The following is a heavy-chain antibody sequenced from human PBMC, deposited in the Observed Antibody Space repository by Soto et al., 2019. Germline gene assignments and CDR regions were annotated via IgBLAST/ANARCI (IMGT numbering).Heavy chain of an antibody. CDR1: GFSLSTSGVG. V-gene: IGHV2-5*02. CDR3: ARPNGFGELPVAFDI. CDR2: IYWDDDK. D-gene: IGHD3-10*01. J-gene: IGHJ3*02. Sequence: SGPTLVNPTQTLTLTCTFSGFSLSTSGVGVGWIRQPPGKALEWLALIYWDDDKRYSPSLKSRLTITKDTSKNQVVLTMTNMDPVDTATYYCARPNGFGELPVAFDIWGQGTMVTVSS.